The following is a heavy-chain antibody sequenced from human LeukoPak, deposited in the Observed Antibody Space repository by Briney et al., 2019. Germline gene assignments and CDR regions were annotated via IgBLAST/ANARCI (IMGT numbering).Heavy chain of an antibody. D-gene: IGHD3-10*01. CDR1: GFTFSSYA. CDR3: ARDKAGVPDY. J-gene: IGHJ4*02. Sequence: PGGSLRLSCAASGFTFSSYAMHWVRQAPGKGLEWVAVISYDGSNKYYADSVKGRFTISRDNSKNTLYLQMNSLRAEDTAVYYCARDKAGVPDYWGQGTLVTVSS. CDR2: ISYDGSNK. V-gene: IGHV3-30*04.